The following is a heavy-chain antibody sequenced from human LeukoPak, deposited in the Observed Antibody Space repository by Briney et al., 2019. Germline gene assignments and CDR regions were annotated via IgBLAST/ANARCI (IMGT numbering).Heavy chain of an antibody. CDR3: ARRAGAYSHPYDY. CDR1: GFTFSSYW. CDR2: IKQDGSEK. V-gene: IGHV3-7*01. D-gene: IGHD4/OR15-4a*01. J-gene: IGHJ4*02. Sequence: GGSLRLSCAASGFTFSSYWMSWVRQAPGKGLEWVANIKQDGSEKYHVDSVKGRFTIARDNAKNSLYLQMNSLKDEDTAVYYCARRAGAYSHPYDYWGQGTLVTVSS.